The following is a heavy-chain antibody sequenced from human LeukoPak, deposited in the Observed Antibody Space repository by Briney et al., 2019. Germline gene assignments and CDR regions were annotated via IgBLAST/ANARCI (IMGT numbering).Heavy chain of an antibody. CDR1: GFTFSSYD. Sequence: PGGSLRLSCAASGFTFSSYDMHWVRQATGKGLEWVSAIGTAGDTYYPGSVKGRFTISRENAKNSLYLQMNSLRAGDTAVYYCAKARCSSTSCYRYAFDIWGQGTMVTVSS. D-gene: IGHD2-2*01. V-gene: IGHV3-13*01. CDR2: IGTAGDT. CDR3: AKARCSSTSCYRYAFDI. J-gene: IGHJ3*02.